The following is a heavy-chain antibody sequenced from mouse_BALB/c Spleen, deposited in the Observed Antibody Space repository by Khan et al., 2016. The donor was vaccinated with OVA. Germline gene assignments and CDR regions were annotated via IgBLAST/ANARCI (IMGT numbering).Heavy chain of an antibody. V-gene: IGHV1-20*02. CDR3: TRSYRSDFDY. D-gene: IGHD1-1*01. J-gene: IGHJ2*01. CDR1: GFSFTGYF. CDR2: INPHIGET. Sequence: VQLKESGPELVQPGASVKLSCKASGFSFTGYFMNWVLQSPGKSLEWIGRINPHIGETLYDQKFKDKATLSVDESTSTAHMALRSLASEDSAVYYCTRSYRSDFDYWGQGTTLTVFS.